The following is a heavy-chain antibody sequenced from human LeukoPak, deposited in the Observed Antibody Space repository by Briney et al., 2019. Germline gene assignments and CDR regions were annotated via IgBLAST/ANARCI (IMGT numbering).Heavy chain of an antibody. CDR3: ARDFNGRGDDAFDI. CDR1: GYTFTNYD. CDR2: MNPNSGNT. Sequence: KPGASVKVSCNTSGYTFTNYDINWVRQASGQGLEWMGWMNPNSGNTGYAQKFQGRVTMTRNTSLSTAYMELSSLRSEDTAVYYCARDFNGRGDDAFDIWGQGTRVTVSS. D-gene: IGHD2-8*01. V-gene: IGHV1-8*01. J-gene: IGHJ3*02.